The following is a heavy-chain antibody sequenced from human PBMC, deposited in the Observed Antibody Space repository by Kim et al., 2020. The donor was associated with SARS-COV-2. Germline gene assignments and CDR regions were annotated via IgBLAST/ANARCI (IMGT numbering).Heavy chain of an antibody. D-gene: IGHD1-26*01. CDR3: ATPGGGGGHSAEGAFDI. CDR2: FDPEDGET. CDR1: GYTLTELS. Sequence: ASVKVSCKFSGYTLTELSMHWVRQAPGKGLEWMGGFDPEDGETIYAQKFQGRVTMTEDTSTDTAYMELSSLRSEDTAVYYCATPGGGGGHSAEGAFDIWGQGTMVTVSS. V-gene: IGHV1-24*01. J-gene: IGHJ3*02.